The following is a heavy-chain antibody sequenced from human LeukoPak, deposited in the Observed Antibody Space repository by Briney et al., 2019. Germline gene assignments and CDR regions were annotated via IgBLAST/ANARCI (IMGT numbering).Heavy chain of an antibody. CDR1: GYTFNAYY. V-gene: IGHV1-46*02. CDR3: ARDYTRLTVPGYNWLDP. CDR2: INPNGASI. D-gene: IGHD6-19*01. J-gene: IGHJ5*02. Sequence: ASVKVSCKTSGYTFNAYYMHWVRQAPGQGLEWMGIINPNGASIRYAQKFQGRVTMTKDTSTSTVYMGLSSLSSEDTAVYYCARDYTRLTVPGYNWLDPWGQGTVVTVSS.